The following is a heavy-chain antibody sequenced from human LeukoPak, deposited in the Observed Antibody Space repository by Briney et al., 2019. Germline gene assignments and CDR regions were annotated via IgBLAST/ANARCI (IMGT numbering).Heavy chain of an antibody. V-gene: IGHV4-34*01. CDR1: GGSFSGYY. CDR3: ARRLVDSGASQVSDD. CDR2: INDSGSV. J-gene: IGHJ4*02. D-gene: IGHD2-15*01. Sequence: KSSETLSLTCAVHGGSFSGYYWSWIRQPPGKGLEWIGEINDSGSVNCNPSLKNRVTLSVDTSKNQFSLRLSSVAAADTAVYYCARRLVDSGASQVSDDWGQGTLVTVSS.